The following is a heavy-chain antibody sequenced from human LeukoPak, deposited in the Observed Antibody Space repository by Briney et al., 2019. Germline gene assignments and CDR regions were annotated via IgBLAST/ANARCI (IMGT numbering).Heavy chain of an antibody. CDR2: ISYGGSNK. CDR1: GFTFSSYA. V-gene: IGHV3-30-3*01. CDR3: ARERDLVVDAFDI. J-gene: IGHJ3*02. D-gene: IGHD2-15*01. Sequence: GGSLRLSCAASGFTFSSYAMHWVRQAPGKGLEWVAVISYGGSNKYYADSVKGRFTISRDNSKNTLYLQMNSLRAEDTAVYYCARERDLVVDAFDIWGQGTMVTVSS.